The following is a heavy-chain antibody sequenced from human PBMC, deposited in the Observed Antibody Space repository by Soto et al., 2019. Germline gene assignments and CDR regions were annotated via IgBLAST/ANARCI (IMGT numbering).Heavy chain of an antibody. J-gene: IGHJ6*02. D-gene: IGHD4-17*01. CDR2: IIPVFGTA. CDR3: ARGDATKIVVTTYYAMDV. CDR1: GGSLSNYG. V-gene: IGHV1-69*12. Sequence: QVPLVQSGAEVKKPGSSVKVSCKASGGSLSNYGISWVRQAPGQGLEWMGGIIPVFGTANSAQKFQGRVTITADESTNIVYMDVTSLRSEDTAVYYCARGDATKIVVTTYYAMDVWGQGTTVTVSS.